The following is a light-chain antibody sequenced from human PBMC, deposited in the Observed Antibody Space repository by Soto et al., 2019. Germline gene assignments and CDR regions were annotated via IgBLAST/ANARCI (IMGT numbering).Light chain of an antibody. CDR3: QQRNIWPPVT. CDR1: QSVSIH. J-gene: IGKJ5*01. V-gene: IGKV3-11*01. CDR2: DTS. Sequence: ETVMTQSPGTLSVSLGERATLSCRASQSVSIHLAWYQQKPGQAPRLLIYDTSTRATGIPARFSGSGSGTDFTLTISSLEPEDSAVYYCQQRNIWPPVTFGQGTRLRL.